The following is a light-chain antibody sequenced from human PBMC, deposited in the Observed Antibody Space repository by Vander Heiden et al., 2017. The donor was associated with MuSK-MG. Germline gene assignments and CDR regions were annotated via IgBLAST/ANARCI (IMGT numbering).Light chain of an antibody. CDR1: QGISSY. CDR2: SAS. V-gene: IGKV1-9*01. J-gene: IGKJ4*01. Sequence: DIQLTQSPSFLSASIGDSVTITCRASQGISSYLAWYQQKPGKAPNLLIYSASTLQSGVPSRFSGSGSGTEFTLTINSLQPEDFATYYCHQIKNSPLTFGGGTKVEIK. CDR3: HQIKNSPLT.